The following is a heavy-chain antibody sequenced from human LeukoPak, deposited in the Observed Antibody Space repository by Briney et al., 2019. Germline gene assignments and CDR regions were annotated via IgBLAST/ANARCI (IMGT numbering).Heavy chain of an antibody. Sequence: PGGSLRLSCAASGFTFSTFWMSWVRQAPGKGLEWVANIKQDGSEKYYVDSMKGRFTVSRDNAKNSLYLQMDSLRAEDTAVYYCARGGTFVSDNWGQGTLVTVSS. CDR2: IKQDGSEK. J-gene: IGHJ4*02. V-gene: IGHV3-7*03. CDR1: GFTFSTFW. CDR3: ARGGTFVSDN. D-gene: IGHD1-1*01.